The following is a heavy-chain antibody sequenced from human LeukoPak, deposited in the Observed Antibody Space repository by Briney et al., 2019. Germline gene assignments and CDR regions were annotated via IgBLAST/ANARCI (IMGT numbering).Heavy chain of an antibody. CDR2: IKSKPDGGTT. V-gene: IGHV3-15*01. Sequence: SGGSLRLSCAASGFTFSNAWMSWVRQAPGKGLEWVGHIKSKPDGGTTDYAAPLKGRFTISRDDSKNTLYLQMNSLQTEDTAVYYCTTVFDTISPWGQGTLVTVSS. J-gene: IGHJ5*02. D-gene: IGHD3-3*01. CDR1: GFTFSNAW. CDR3: TTVFDTISP.